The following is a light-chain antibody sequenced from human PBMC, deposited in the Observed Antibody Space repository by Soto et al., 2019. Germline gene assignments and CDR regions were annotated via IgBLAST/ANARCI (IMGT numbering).Light chain of an antibody. CDR2: GAS. J-gene: IGKJ4*01. CDR3: QQYNDWPRRLT. Sequence: EIVVTQSPATLSVSPGERATLSCRASQSLSSNLAWYQQKPGQAPRLLIYGASTRATGIPARFSGSGSGTEFTLTISSLQSEDFAVYYCQQYNDWPRRLTFGGGTKVDIK. CDR1: QSLSSN. V-gene: IGKV3-15*01.